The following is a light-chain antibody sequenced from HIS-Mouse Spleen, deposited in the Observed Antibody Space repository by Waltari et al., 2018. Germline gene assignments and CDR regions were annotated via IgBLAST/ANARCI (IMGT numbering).Light chain of an antibody. V-gene: IGLV2-14*01. J-gene: IGLJ2*01. Sequence: QSALTQHASVSGSPGQSITISCTGTSSDVGGYNYVSWYQQQPGKAPKLMIYEVSNRPSGVSNRFSGSKSGNTASLTISGLQAEDEADYYCSSYTSSSTLVVFGGGTKLTVL. CDR3: SSYTSSSTLVV. CDR1: SSDVGGYNY. CDR2: EVS.